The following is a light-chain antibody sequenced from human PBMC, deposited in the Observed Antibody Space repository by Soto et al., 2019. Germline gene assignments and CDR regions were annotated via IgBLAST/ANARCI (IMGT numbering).Light chain of an antibody. CDR3: QQYDNWPPIT. CDR2: AAS. V-gene: IGKV3-15*01. Sequence: EVVMTQSPATLSVSPGERATLSCRASQSISTNLAWYQQKHGQAPRLLIYAASARATGIPARFSGSGSGTEFTPTISSLQSEDFAVYYCQQYDNWPPITFGQGTRLGIK. J-gene: IGKJ5*01. CDR1: QSISTN.